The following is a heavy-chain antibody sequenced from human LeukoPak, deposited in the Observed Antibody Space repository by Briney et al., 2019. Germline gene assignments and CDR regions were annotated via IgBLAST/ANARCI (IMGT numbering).Heavy chain of an antibody. Sequence: SETLSLTCAVYGGSFSGYYWSWIRQPPGRGLEWIGEINHSGSTNYNPSLKSRVTISVDTSKNQFSLKLSSVTAADTAVYYCARTGMVDTAMVNPYYYYGMDVWGQGTTVTVSS. CDR2: INHSGST. V-gene: IGHV4-34*01. CDR1: GGSFSGYY. D-gene: IGHD5-18*01. CDR3: ARTGMVDTAMVNPYYYYGMDV. J-gene: IGHJ6*02.